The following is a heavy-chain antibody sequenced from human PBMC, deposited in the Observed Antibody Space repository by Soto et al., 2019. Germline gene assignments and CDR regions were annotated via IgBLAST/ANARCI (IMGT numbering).Heavy chain of an antibody. Sequence: SETLSLTCAVYGGSFSGYYWSWIRQPPGKGLEWIGEINHSGSTNYNPSLKSRVTISVDTSKNQFSLKLSSVTAADTAVNYCARGLVRLRLGELSLSGGSAYYYYGMDVWGQGTTVTVSS. J-gene: IGHJ6*02. D-gene: IGHD3-16*02. CDR3: ARGLVRLRLGELSLSGGSAYYYYGMDV. CDR2: INHSGST. V-gene: IGHV4-34*01. CDR1: GGSFSGYY.